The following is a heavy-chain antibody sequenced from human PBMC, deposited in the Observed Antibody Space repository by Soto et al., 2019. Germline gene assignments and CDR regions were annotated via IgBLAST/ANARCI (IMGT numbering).Heavy chain of an antibody. CDR1: GDTFINYT. CDR3: TRTCRSTCSSCYPFDY. J-gene: IGHJ4*02. D-gene: IGHD2-2*01. Sequence: QVQLVQSGAEVKKPGSSVKVSCKASGDTFINYTYMGVRQAPGQGLEWMGRIIPIIGIPYYAQKFQGGVTLTADNSTTTAYMELSSLSPEDTAVYYCTRTCRSTCSSCYPFDYWGQGTLVTVSS. V-gene: IGHV1-69*02. CDR2: IIPIIGIP.